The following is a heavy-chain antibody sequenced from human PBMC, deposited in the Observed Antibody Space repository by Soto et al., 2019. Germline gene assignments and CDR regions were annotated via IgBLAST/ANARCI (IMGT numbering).Heavy chain of an antibody. J-gene: IGHJ4*02. D-gene: IGHD1-1*01. CDR2: IYRPGNS. CDR1: GFSISSGFY. Sequence: SETLSLTCNVTGFSISSGFYWSWVRQTPGKGLEWIGSIYRPGNSYRNPSLEGRLIVSMDLSNNQFFLNLASVTAADTAIYYCAREKVGTTFFDNWGQGTQVTVS. V-gene: IGHV4-38-2*02. CDR3: AREKVGTTFFDN.